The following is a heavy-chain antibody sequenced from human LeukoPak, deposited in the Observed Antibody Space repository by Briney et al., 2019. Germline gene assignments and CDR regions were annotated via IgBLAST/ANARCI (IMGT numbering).Heavy chain of an antibody. Sequence: GASVKVSCKASGYTFTSYGISWVRQAPGQGLEWIGWISAYNGNTNYAQKLQGRVTMTTDTSTSTAYMELRSLRSDETAVYYCARERYFDWSTDPSTDYGRQGTLVTVP. D-gene: IGHD3-9*01. CDR2: ISAYNGNT. CDR3: ARERYFDWSTDPSTDY. J-gene: IGHJ4*02. CDR1: GYTFTSYG. V-gene: IGHV1-18*01.